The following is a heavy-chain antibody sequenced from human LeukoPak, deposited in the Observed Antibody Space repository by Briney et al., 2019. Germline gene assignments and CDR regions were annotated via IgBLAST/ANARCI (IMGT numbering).Heavy chain of an antibody. CDR2: ISSSGSTI. CDR1: GFTFSDYY. V-gene: IGHV3-11*04. J-gene: IGHJ6*03. CDR3: AKGRGWEASYYYYYMDV. Sequence: GGSLRLSCAASGFTFSDYYMSWIRQAPGKGLEWVSYISSSGSTIYYADSVKGRFTISRDNSKNTLYLQMNSLRAEDTAVYYCAKGRGWEASYYYYYMDVWGKGTTVTISS. D-gene: IGHD1-26*01.